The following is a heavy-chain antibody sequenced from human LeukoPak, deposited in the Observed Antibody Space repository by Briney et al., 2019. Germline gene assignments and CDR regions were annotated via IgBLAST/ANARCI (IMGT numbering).Heavy chain of an antibody. Sequence: SQTLSLTCTVSGASISSGDYHWSWNRQPPGKGLEWIGYIYSSGTSYYRPSLRNRVTIALDTSKNQFSLRLTSVTAADTAVYYCARNSDLAFDSWGQGTLVTVSS. CDR2: IYSSGTS. J-gene: IGHJ4*02. CDR3: ARNSDLAFDS. CDR1: GASISSGDYH. D-gene: IGHD3-3*01. V-gene: IGHV4-30-4*01.